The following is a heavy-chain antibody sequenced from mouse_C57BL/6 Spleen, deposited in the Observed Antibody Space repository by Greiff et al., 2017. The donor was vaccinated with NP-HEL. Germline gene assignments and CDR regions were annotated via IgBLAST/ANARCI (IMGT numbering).Heavy chain of an antibody. CDR2: INPNNGGT. CDR3: ARDGTGPYAMDY. V-gene: IGHV1-18*01. D-gene: IGHD4-1*01. CDR1: GYTFTDYN. Sequence: EVKLQESGPELVKPGASVKIPCKASGYTFTDYNMDWVKQSHGKSLEWIGDINPNNGGTIYNQKFKGKATLTVDKSSSTAYMELRSLTSEDTAVYYCARDGTGPYAMDYWGQGTSVTVSS. J-gene: IGHJ4*01.